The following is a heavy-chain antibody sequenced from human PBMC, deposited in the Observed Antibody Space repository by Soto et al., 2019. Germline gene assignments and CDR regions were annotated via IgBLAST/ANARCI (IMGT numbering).Heavy chain of an antibody. V-gene: IGHV1-2*04. J-gene: IGHJ4*02. CDR3: ARDRSTYYDILTGYPKYYFAY. CDR2: INPNSGGT. Sequence: ASVKVCCKASGYTFTGYYMHWVRQAPGQGLEWMGWINPNSGGTNYAQKFQGWVTMIRDTSISTAYMELSRLRSDDTAVYYCARDRSTYYDILTGYPKYYFAYWGQGTLVTVSS. D-gene: IGHD3-9*01. CDR1: GYTFTGYY.